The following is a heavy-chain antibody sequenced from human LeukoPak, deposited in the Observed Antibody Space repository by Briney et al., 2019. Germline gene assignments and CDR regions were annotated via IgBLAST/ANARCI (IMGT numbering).Heavy chain of an antibody. CDR1: GGTFSSST. CDR2: IIPIFGTA. CDR3: ARSGEYSSSWYSLSGFYMDV. Sequence: SVKVSCKASGGTFSSSTISCVRQAPGQGLEWMGGIIPIFGTANYAQKFQGRVTITADKSTSTAYMELSSLRSEDTAVYYCARSGEYSSSWYSLSGFYMDVWGKGTTVTVSS. J-gene: IGHJ6*03. V-gene: IGHV1-69*06. D-gene: IGHD6-13*01.